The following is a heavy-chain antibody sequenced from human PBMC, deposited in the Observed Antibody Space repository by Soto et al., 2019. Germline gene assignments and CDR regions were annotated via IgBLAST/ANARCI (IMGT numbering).Heavy chain of an antibody. Sequence: QVQLVQSGAEVKKPGASVKVSCKASGYTFTSYGISWVRQAPGQGLEWMGWISAYNGNTNYAQKLQGRVTMTTDTSTSTAYMELRSLRSDDTAVYYCAREEVDHNWNYPLYYYGMDVWGQGTTVTVSS. V-gene: IGHV1-18*04. CDR3: AREEVDHNWNYPLYYYGMDV. D-gene: IGHD1-7*01. CDR2: ISAYNGNT. CDR1: GYTFTSYG. J-gene: IGHJ6*02.